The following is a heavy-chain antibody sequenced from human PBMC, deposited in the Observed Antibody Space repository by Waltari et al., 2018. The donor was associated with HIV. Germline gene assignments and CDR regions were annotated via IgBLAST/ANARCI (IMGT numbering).Heavy chain of an antibody. Sequence: EVKLVQSGGGLVQPGGYLRLSCAASGFTFRGHALCWVRRAPGKGLQWVSTISGSGSQTYYAESAKGRFAISRDNSEDTLILQMTRLRVEDTALYFCAKDFDTSGLPYVVIDSWGQGTLVTVSS. CDR3: AKDFDTSGLPYVVIDS. J-gene: IGHJ4*02. D-gene: IGHD3-22*01. V-gene: IGHV3-23*04. CDR2: ISGSGSQT. CDR1: GFTFRGHA.